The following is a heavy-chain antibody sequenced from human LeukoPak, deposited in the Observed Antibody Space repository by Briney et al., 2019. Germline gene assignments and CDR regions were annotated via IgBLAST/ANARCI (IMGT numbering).Heavy chain of an antibody. CDR3: AKEGSWYYDYYVDY. CDR2: ISGSGGST. CDR1: GFTVSSNY. V-gene: IGHV3-23*01. Sequence: PGGSLRLSCAASGFTVSSNYMSWVRQAPGKGLEWVSAISGSGGSTYYADSVKGRFTISRDNSKNTLYLQMNSLRAEDTAVYYCAKEGSWYYDYYVDYWGQGTLVTVSS. D-gene: IGHD3-22*01. J-gene: IGHJ4*02.